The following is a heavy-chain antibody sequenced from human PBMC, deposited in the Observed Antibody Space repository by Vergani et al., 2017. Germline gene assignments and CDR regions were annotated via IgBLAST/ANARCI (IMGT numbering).Heavy chain of an antibody. CDR3: AKDLLLGLYYYYYYGIDV. CDR2: ISYDGSNK. Sequence: QVQLVESGGGVVQPGRSLRLSCAASGFTFSSYGMHWVRQAPGKGLEWVAVISYDGSNKYYADSVKGRFTISRDNSKNTLYLQMNSLRAEDTAVYYCAKDLLLGLYYYYYYGIDVWGQGTTVTVSS. D-gene: IGHD4/OR15-4a*01. J-gene: IGHJ6*02. CDR1: GFTFSSYG. V-gene: IGHV3-30*18.